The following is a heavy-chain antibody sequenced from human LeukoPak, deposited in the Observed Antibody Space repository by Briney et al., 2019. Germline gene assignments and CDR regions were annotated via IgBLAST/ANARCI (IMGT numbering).Heavy chain of an antibody. CDR3: ARGGLYDSSGYYY. D-gene: IGHD3-22*01. V-gene: IGHV3-7*01. CDR2: IKQDGSEK. J-gene: IGHJ4*02. Sequence: PGGSLRLPCAASGFTFSSYWMSWVRQAPGKGLEWVANIKQDGSEKYYVDSVKGRFTISRDNAKNSLYLQMNSLRAEDTAVYYCARGGLYDSSGYYYWGQGTLVTVSS. CDR1: GFTFSSYW.